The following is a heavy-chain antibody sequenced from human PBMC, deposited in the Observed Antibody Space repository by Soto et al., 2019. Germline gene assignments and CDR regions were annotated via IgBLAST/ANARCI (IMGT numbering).Heavy chain of an antibody. CDR1: GYSFSGYD. J-gene: IGHJ3*02. CDR2: VSTSIRST. V-gene: IGHV1-18*04. D-gene: IGHD3-10*01. Sequence: QGKLVQSGPEVKKPGASVKVSCTASGYSFSGYDITWVRQAPGQGLEWLGWVSTSIRSTMSAEKLQGRLTMTTDTSTTTVYMELRGLTSDDTAIYYCARDSGAALYGEDALDIWGQGTMVSVSS. CDR3: ARDSGAALYGEDALDI.